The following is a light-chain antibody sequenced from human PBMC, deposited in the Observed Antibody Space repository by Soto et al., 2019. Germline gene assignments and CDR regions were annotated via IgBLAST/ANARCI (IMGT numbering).Light chain of an antibody. CDR2: TNN. CDR3: SSYAGSNNYV. Sequence: QSVLTQPPSASGTPGQRVTISCSGGKSDIGSNTVYWFQQFPGTAPRLVIYTNNQRPSGVPDRFSGSKSGTSASLVISGLQSEDEADYYCSSYAGSNNYVFATGTKLTVL. J-gene: IGLJ1*01. CDR1: KSDIGSNT. V-gene: IGLV1-44*01.